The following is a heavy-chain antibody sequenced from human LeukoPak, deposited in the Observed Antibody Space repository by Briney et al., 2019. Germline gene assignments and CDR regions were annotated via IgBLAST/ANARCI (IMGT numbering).Heavy chain of an antibody. Sequence: PGGSLRLSCAASGFTFSVHWMSWVRQAPEKGLEWVANINQGGSDKYYVDSVKGRFTISRDNANNLLYLQMNSLRGEDTAVYYCTRDRSRAEDDWGQGTLVTVSS. CDR3: TRDRSRAEDD. CDR1: GFTFSVHW. D-gene: IGHD1-14*01. CDR2: INQGGSDK. J-gene: IGHJ4*02. V-gene: IGHV3-7*01.